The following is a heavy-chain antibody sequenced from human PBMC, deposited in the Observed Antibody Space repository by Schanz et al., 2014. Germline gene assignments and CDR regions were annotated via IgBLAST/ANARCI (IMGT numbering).Heavy chain of an antibody. Sequence: EGQLLESGGGLIQPGGSLRLSCAASGFTFSSYAMSWVRQAPGKGLEWVSTISASGGSTYYADSVKGRFTISRDNAKISLYLQMNSLRVEDTAVYYCAKDPSHGDYDYYFDYWGQGTLVTVSS. CDR3: AKDPSHGDYDYYFDY. CDR1: GFTFSSYA. D-gene: IGHD3-22*01. J-gene: IGHJ4*02. V-gene: IGHV3-23*01. CDR2: ISASGGST.